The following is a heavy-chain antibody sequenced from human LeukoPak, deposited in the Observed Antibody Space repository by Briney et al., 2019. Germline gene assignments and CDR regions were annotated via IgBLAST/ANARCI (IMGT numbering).Heavy chain of an antibody. CDR1: GYTFTSYY. J-gene: IGHJ4*02. D-gene: IGHD3-22*01. CDR3: ATSIYYYDSSGHLDY. Sequence: ASVKVSCKASGYTFTSYYMHWVRQAPGQGLEWMGIINPSGGSTSYAQKFQGRVTMTEDTSTDTAYMELSSLRSEDTAVYYCATSIYYYDSSGHLDYWGQGTLVTVSS. CDR2: INPSGGST. V-gene: IGHV1-46*01.